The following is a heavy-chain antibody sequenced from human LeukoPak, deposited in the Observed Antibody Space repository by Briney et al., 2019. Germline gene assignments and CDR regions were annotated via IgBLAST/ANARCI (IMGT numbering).Heavy chain of an antibody. D-gene: IGHD6-19*01. CDR2: ISYDGSNK. CDR1: GFTLSSYA. CDR3: ARVQGTVGSGWLHGTGDYFDY. Sequence: GGSLRLSCAASGFTLSSYAMHWVRQAPGKGLEWVAVISYDGSNKYYAESVKGRFNISRDNSKNALYLQMNSMRAEDTAVDYCARVQGTVGSGWLHGTGDYFDYWGQGTLVTVSS. V-gene: IGHV3-30*04. J-gene: IGHJ4*02.